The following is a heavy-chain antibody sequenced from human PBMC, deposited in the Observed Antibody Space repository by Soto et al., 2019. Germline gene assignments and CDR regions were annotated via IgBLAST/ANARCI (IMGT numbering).Heavy chain of an antibody. J-gene: IGHJ4*02. CDR2: ISGSGGST. D-gene: IGHD3-9*01. CDR1: GFTFSSYA. CDR3: AKDSHYDILTGYPLYYFDY. Sequence: GGSLRLSCAASGFTFSSYAMSWVRQAPGKGLEWVSAISGSGGSTYYADSVKGRFTISRDNSKNTLYLQMNSLRAEDTAVYYCAKDSHYDILTGYPLYYFDYWGQGTLVTVSS. V-gene: IGHV3-23*01.